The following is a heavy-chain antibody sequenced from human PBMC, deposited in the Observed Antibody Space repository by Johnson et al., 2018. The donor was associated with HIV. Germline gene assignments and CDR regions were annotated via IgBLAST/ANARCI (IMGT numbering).Heavy chain of an antibody. CDR3: ARGVRGVIID. J-gene: IGHJ3*01. D-gene: IGHD3-10*01. Sequence: QVQLVESGGGLVKPGGSLRLSCAASGFTFSSYAMHWVRQAPGKGLAWVAVISYDGSNKYYADSVKGRFTISRENSKNTLYLQMNSLRAEDTAVYNCARGVRGVIIDWGQGTMVAVSS. CDR1: GFTFSSYA. V-gene: IGHV3-30-3*01. CDR2: ISYDGSNK.